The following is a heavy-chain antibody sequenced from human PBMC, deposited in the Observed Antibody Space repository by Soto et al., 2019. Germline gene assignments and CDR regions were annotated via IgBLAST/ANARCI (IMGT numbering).Heavy chain of an antibody. Sequence: GASVKVSCKTSGGTFSSYAISWVRQAPGQGLEWMGGIVPIVDTATYAQKFQGRVTITADESTSTAYMELSRLRSDDTAVYYCARDSPLGYCSGGSCYSLAFDYWGQGTLVTVSS. CDR3: ARDSPLGYCSGGSCYSLAFDY. J-gene: IGHJ4*02. CDR2: IVPIVDTA. D-gene: IGHD2-15*01. V-gene: IGHV1-69*13. CDR1: GGTFSSYA.